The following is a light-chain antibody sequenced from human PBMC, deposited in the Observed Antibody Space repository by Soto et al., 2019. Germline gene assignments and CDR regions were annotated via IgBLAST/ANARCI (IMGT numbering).Light chain of an antibody. CDR3: SSYAGSSNV. CDR1: SSVVGGYNY. J-gene: IGLJ1*01. Sequence: QSVLTQPPSASGSPGQSVAISCTGTSSVVGGYNYVSWYQQHPGKAPKLMIYEVNKRPSGVPDRFSGSKSGNTASLTASGLQAEDEADYYCSSYAGSSNVFGTGTKVTVL. CDR2: EVN. V-gene: IGLV2-8*01.